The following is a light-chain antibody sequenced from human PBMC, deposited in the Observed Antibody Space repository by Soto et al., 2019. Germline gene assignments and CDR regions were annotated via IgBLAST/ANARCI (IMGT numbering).Light chain of an antibody. Sequence: EVVLTQSPGTLSLSPGERATLSCRASQSVTNKYLAWYQQKPGQAPRLLIFGSCDRATGIPDRFSGSGSGTDFTLTISRLGPEDFSVYYCQQYGSSPPYTFGQGTKLEI. CDR2: GSC. V-gene: IGKV3-20*01. J-gene: IGKJ2*01. CDR1: QSVTNKY. CDR3: QQYGSSPPYT.